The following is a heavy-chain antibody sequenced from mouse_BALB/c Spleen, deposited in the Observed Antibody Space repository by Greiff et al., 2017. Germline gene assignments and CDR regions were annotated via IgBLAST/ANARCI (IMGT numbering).Heavy chain of an antibody. CDR3: SRSHYYGSSPYYYAMDY. CDR1: GYTFTSYW. D-gene: IGHD1-1*01. Sequence: QVQLQQPGAELVKPGASVKMSCTASGYTFTSYWINWVKQRPGQGLEWIGDIYPGRGITNYNEKFKSKATLTLDTSSSTAYMQLSSLTSEDSAVYYCSRSHYYGSSPYYYAMDYWGQGTSVTVSS. J-gene: IGHJ4*01. CDR2: IYPGRGIT. V-gene: IGHV1-55*01.